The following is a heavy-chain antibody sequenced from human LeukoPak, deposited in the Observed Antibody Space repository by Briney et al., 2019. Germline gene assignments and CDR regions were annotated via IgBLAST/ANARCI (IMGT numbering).Heavy chain of an antibody. J-gene: IGHJ4*02. V-gene: IGHV3-21*04. D-gene: IGHD3-10*01. CDR2: ISSSSSYI. CDR1: GFTFSSYS. CDR3: AKAYNYGSGSYYSFFDN. Sequence: PGGSLRLSCAASGFTFSSYSMNWVRQAPGKGLDWVSSISSSSSYIYYADSVKGRFTISRDNSKKTLYLQMDSLRAEDTAVYYCAKAYNYGSGSYYSFFDNWGQGTLVTVSS.